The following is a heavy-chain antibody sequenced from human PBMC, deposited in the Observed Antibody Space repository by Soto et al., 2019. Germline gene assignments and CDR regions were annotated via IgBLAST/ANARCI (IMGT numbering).Heavy chain of an antibody. D-gene: IGHD2-15*01. Sequence: EVQLVESGGGLVKPGWSLRLSCAASGFSFSSYSMNWVRQAPGKGLEWVSSISSSASHINYADSVKGRFTISRDNAKKSLHLQMNSLRAEDTAVYYCARGYTGYCSGGTCYWFDPWGQGTLVTVSS. CDR1: GFSFSSYS. V-gene: IGHV3-21*01. CDR3: ARGYTGYCSGGTCYWFDP. J-gene: IGHJ5*02. CDR2: ISSSASHI.